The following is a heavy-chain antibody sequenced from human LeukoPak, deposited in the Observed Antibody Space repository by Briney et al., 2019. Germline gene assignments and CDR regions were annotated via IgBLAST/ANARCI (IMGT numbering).Heavy chain of an antibody. CDR1: GGSISSYY. CDR2: IYYSGST. Sequence: SETLSLTCTVSGGSISSYYWSWIRQPPGKGLEWIGYIYYSGSTNYNPSLKSRVTISVDTSKNQFSLKLSSVTAADTAVYYCARGSAVRGVIITDFDYWGQGTLVTVSS. J-gene: IGHJ4*02. CDR3: ARGSAVRGVIITDFDY. V-gene: IGHV4-59*12. D-gene: IGHD3-10*01.